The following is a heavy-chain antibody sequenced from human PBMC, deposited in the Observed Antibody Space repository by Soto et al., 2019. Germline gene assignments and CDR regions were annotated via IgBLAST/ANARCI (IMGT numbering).Heavy chain of an antibody. V-gene: IGHV4-59*01. CDR1: GGSISSYY. J-gene: IGHJ6*02. Sequence: QVQLQESGPGLVKPSETLSLTCTVSGGSISSYYWSWIRQPPGKGLEWIGYIYYSGSTNYNPSLKSRVTISVATSKNQFSLKLSSVTAADTAVYYCARAIAAADSTRNYYYYYGMDVWGQGTTVTVSS. CDR2: IYYSGST. CDR3: ARAIAAADSTRNYYYYYGMDV. D-gene: IGHD6-13*01.